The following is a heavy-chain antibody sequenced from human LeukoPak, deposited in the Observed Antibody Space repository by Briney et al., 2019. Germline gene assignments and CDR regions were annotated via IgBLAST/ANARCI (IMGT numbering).Heavy chain of an antibody. J-gene: IGHJ4*02. CDR2: IYPGDSDT. D-gene: IGHD6-19*01. CDR3: ARGIAVAGDGFLASSRGAYFDY. CDR1: GFRFTIYW. Sequence: GGSLEISCKGSGFRFTIYWIGWVRQVPGKGLEWMGIIYPGDSDTRYSPSFQGQVTISADKSISTAYLQWSSLKASDTAIYYCARGIAVAGDGFLASSRGAYFDYWGQGTLVTVSS. V-gene: IGHV5-51*01.